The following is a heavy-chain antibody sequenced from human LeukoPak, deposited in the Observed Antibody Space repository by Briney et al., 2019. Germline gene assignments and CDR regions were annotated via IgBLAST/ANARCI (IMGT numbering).Heavy chain of an antibody. V-gene: IGHV3-74*01. J-gene: IGHJ4*02. CDR3: AEGMYPVYDRIDY. D-gene: IGHD5/OR15-5a*01. CDR1: GFTFSSYW. CDR2: IKRDGSST. Sequence: GGSLRLSCAASGFTFSSYWMHWVRHAPGKGLGWVSRIKRDGSSTTYADSVKGRFTISRDSSKTTLYLQMNSLRTEDTAFYYCAEGMYPVYDRIDYWGQGTLVTVSS.